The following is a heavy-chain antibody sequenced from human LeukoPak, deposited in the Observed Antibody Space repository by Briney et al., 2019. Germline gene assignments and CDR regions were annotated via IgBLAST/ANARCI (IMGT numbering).Heavy chain of an antibody. J-gene: IGHJ3*02. CDR2: IYDSGST. V-gene: IGHV4-30-4*01. Sequence: SETLSLTCTISGGSISNFHWSWIRQPPGKGLEWIGYIYDSGSTYYNPSLKSRITISVDTSENRFSLKLSSVTATDTAVYYCARDCSGGSRYGAFDIWGQGTMVTVSS. D-gene: IGHD2-15*01. CDR1: GGSISNFH. CDR3: ARDCSGGSRYGAFDI.